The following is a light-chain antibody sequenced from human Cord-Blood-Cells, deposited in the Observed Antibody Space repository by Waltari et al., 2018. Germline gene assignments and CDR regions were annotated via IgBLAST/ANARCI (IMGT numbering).Light chain of an antibody. J-gene: IGLJ2*01. CDR2: GGS. CDR1: RRGGGSYNL. V-gene: IGLV2-23*01. Sequence: SALNPPAPGSGAPGPVIPISRPGTRRGGGSYNLVPWYQQPPGKAPKLMIYGGSKRPSGVSNRFSGSKSGNTASLTISGLQAEDEADYYCCSYAGSSNVVFGGGTKLTVL. CDR3: CSYAGSSNVV.